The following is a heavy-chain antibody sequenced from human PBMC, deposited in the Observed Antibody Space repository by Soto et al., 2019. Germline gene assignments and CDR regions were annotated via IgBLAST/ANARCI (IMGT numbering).Heavy chain of an antibody. Sequence: SVKVSCKASGDTFSIYAISWVRQAPGQGLEWMGGIIPILGTANYAQKFQGRVTITADKSTSTAYMELSSLTSEDTAVYYCARERSRYDRSGYYRPDYWGQGTLVTVSS. CDR3: ARERSRYDRSGYYRPDY. CDR2: IIPILGTA. V-gene: IGHV1-69*10. D-gene: IGHD3-22*01. J-gene: IGHJ4*02. CDR1: GDTFSIYA.